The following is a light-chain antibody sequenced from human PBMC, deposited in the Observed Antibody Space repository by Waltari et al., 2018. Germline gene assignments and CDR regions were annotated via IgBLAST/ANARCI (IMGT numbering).Light chain of an antibody. V-gene: IGLV2-23*02. J-gene: IGLJ1*01. CDR3: CSYAGAGTFHV. CDR1: SSGVGTYNL. Sequence: QSALTQPSSVSGAPGQSITISCTGNSSGVGTYNLVSWFQRHPGKAPKLMIYEVGKRPSGVSNRFSGYKSGNTASLTISGLQAEDEADYYCCSYAGAGTFHVFGTGTKVTVL. CDR2: EVG.